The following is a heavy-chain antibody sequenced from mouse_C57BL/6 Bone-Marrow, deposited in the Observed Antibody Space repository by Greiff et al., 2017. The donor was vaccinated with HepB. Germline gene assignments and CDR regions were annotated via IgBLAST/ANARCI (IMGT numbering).Heavy chain of an antibody. Sequence: EVQRVESGGGLVQPGESLKLSCESNEYEFPSHDMSWVRKTPEKRLELVAAINSDGGSTYYPDTMERRFIISRDNTKKTLYLQMSSLRSEDTALYYCARHEYYYGSSPWFAYWGQGTLVTVSA. V-gene: IGHV5-2*01. CDR3: ARHEYYYGSSPWFAY. J-gene: IGHJ3*01. CDR2: INSDGGST. CDR1: EYEFPSHD. D-gene: IGHD1-1*01.